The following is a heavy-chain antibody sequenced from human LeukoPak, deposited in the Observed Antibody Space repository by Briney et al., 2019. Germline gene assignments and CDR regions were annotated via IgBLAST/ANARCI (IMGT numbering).Heavy chain of an antibody. CDR1: GGSFSGHY. J-gene: IGHJ5*02. D-gene: IGHD6-13*01. CDR3: ARRRAEGGSNGHYNWFDP. V-gene: IGHV4-59*08. CDR2: IYYSGRT. Sequence: SETLSLTCAVYGGSFSGHYWSWIRQPPGKGLEWIGYIYYSGRTKYNPSLQSRVTISVDTSKNQFSLKLSSVTAADTAVYYCARRRAEGGSNGHYNWFDPWGQGTLVTVSS.